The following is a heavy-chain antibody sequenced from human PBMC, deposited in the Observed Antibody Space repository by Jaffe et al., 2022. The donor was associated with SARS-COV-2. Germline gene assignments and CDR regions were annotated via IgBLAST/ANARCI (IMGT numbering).Heavy chain of an antibody. CDR3: ARDRGADLSTPSNRFDP. CDR2: ISAYNGNT. CDR1: GYTFNSYG. D-gene: IGHD3-10*01. V-gene: IGHV1-18*01. Sequence: QVQLVQSGAEVKKPGASVKVSCKASGYTFNSYGMTWVRQAPGQGLEWMGWISAYNGNTKYPQEFQDRVTLTTDTSTSTAYMEVRSLRSDDTAVYYCARDRGADLSTPSNRFDPWGQGTLVTVSS. J-gene: IGHJ5*02.